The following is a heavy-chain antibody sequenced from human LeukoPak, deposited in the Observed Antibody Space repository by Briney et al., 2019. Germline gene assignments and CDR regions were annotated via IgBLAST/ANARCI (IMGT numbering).Heavy chain of an antibody. D-gene: IGHD2-21*02. CDR2: ISGSGGST. CDR3: ARDNSVRDTAWWFDP. Sequence: RPGGSLRLSCAASGFTFSSYGMSWVRQAPGKGVEWGSDISGSGGSTYYADSVKGRFTISRDNSKNTLYLQMNSLRAEDTAVYYCARDNSVRDTAWWFDPWGQGTLVTVSS. J-gene: IGHJ5*02. CDR1: GFTFSSYG. V-gene: IGHV3-23*01.